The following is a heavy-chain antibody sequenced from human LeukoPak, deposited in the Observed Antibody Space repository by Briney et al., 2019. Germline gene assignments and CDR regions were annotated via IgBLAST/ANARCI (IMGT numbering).Heavy chain of an antibody. J-gene: IGHJ1*01. CDR2: ISGSGGST. CDR1: GFTFSSHA. V-gene: IGHV3-23*01. D-gene: IGHD2-15*01. Sequence: GGSLRLSCAASGFTFSSHAMSWVRQAPGKGLEWVSAISGSGGSTYYADSVKGRFTISRDNSKNTLYLQMNSLRAEDTAVYYCAKEEVEVVAATIAEYFQHWGQGTLVTVSS. CDR3: AKEEVEVVAATIAEYFQH.